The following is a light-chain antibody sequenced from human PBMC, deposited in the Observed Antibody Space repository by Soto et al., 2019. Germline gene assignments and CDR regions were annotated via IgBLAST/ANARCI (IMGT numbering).Light chain of an antibody. Sequence: DIPMTQSPSSLSASVGDRVTITCRAGQSISSNLNWYQQKPGKAPKLLIYAASTLQSGVPSRFSGSGSGTDFTLTISSLQPEDVATYYCQQSYSSPWTFGQGTKVEIK. V-gene: IGKV1-39*01. CDR3: QQSYSSPWT. CDR2: AAS. CDR1: QSISSN. J-gene: IGKJ1*01.